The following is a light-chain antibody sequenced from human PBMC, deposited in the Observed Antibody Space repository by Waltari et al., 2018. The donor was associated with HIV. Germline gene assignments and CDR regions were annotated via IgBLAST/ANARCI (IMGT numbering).Light chain of an antibody. CDR2: QDT. Sequence: SFELTQPPSVSVSPGQTARITCYGAKLGVNNVSWYQQRPGQSPVLIIYQDTKRPSGIPERFSGSNSGNTVTLTISGTQALDEADYYCQAWDSFTGLFGGGTKLTVL. J-gene: IGLJ2*01. V-gene: IGLV3-1*01. CDR1: KLGVNN. CDR3: QAWDSFTGL.